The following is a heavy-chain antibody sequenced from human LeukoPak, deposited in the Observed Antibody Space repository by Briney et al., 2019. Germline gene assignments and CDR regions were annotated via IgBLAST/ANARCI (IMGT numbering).Heavy chain of an antibody. Sequence: ASVKVSCKASGYTFTSYYMHWVRQAPGQGLEWMGRIIPILGIANYAQKFQGRVTITADKSTSTAYMELSSLRSEDTAVYYCATYYYDSSGYSSWYFDLWGRGTLVTVSS. CDR3: ATYYYDSSGYSSWYFDL. V-gene: IGHV1-69*02. CDR2: IIPILGIA. CDR1: GYTFTSYY. J-gene: IGHJ2*01. D-gene: IGHD3-22*01.